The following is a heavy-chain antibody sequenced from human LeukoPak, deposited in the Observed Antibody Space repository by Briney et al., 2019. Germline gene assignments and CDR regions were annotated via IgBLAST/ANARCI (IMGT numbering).Heavy chain of an antibody. D-gene: IGHD6-19*01. CDR3: ARDIDGSGWYKERIQYAFDI. V-gene: IGHV3-30*03. CDR1: GFTFSNYG. Sequence: HSGGSLRLSCAASGFTFSNYGMHWVRQAPGKGLEWVAVISYDGSNKYYADSVKGRFTISRDNSNNTLYLQMNSLRAEDTAVYYCARDIDGSGWYKERIQYAFDIWGQGTMVTVSS. CDR2: ISYDGSNK. J-gene: IGHJ3*02.